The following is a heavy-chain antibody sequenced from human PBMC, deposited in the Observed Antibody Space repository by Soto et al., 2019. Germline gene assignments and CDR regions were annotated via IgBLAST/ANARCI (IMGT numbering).Heavy chain of an antibody. CDR3: ARDRYSVSSGFNAFDI. CDR2: INPNSGGT. CDR1: GYTFTASY. D-gene: IGHD3-22*01. J-gene: IGHJ3*02. V-gene: IGHV1-2*04. Sequence: ASVKVSCKASGYTFTASYMHWVRQAPGQGLEWMGWINPNSGGTNYAQKFQGWVTMTRDTSISTAYMELSRLRSDDTAVYYCARDRYSVSSGFNAFDIWGQGTMVTVSS.